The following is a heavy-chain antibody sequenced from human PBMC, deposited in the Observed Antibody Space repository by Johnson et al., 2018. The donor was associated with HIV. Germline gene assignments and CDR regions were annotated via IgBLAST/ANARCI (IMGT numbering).Heavy chain of an antibody. CDR2: ISWNSGSI. V-gene: IGHV3-9*01. Sequence: VQLVESGGGLVQPGRSLRLSCAASGFTFHDYAMHWVRQVPGKGLEWVSGISWNSGSIGYADSVKGRFTISRDNAKNSLYLQMNSLRAEDTALYYCAKDGYSSSGGAFDIWGQGTMVTVSS. CDR1: GFTFHDYA. J-gene: IGHJ3*02. CDR3: AKDGYSSSGGAFDI. D-gene: IGHD6-13*01.